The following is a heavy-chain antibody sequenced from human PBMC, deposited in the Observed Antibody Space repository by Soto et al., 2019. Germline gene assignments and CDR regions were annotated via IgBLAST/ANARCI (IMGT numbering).Heavy chain of an antibody. J-gene: IGHJ6*02. CDR2: IKQDGSEK. CDR3: AKGRSYYYYYGVDV. V-gene: IGHV3-7*03. Sequence: SLRLSCAASGFTFSSYWMSWVRQAPGKGPEWVANIKQDGSEKYYVDSVKGRFTISRDNAKSTLYLQMNSLRAEDTALYYCAKGRSYYYYYGVDVWGQGTTVTVSS. CDR1: GFTFSSYW.